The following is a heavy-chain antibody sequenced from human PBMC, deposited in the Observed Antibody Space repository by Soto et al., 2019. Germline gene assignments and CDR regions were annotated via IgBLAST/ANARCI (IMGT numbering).Heavy chain of an antibody. CDR3: ARLLGYSYGHQDLFDY. J-gene: IGHJ4*02. CDR1: GYSFNTYW. CDR2: IYPGDFDT. Sequence: PGESLKISFMGSGYSFNTYWIGWVRQMPGKGLEWTGIIYPGDFDTRYSPSFQGHVTMSVDKSINTAYLQWSSLETSDTAMYYCARLLGYSYGHQDLFDYWGQRTPVTVCS. D-gene: IGHD5-18*01. V-gene: IGHV5-51*01.